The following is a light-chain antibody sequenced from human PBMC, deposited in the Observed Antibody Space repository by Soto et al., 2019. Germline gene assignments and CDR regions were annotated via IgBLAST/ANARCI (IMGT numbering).Light chain of an antibody. CDR1: SGYSTYA. V-gene: IGLV4-69*01. CDR3: QSLGTGIQV. Sequence: QPVLTQSPSASASLGASVKLTCTLSSGYSTYAIAWHQQQSGKGPRFLMKINYDGTHSKGDGFYDRFSGSSSGAERHLTIYSLQSEDEADYSCQSLGTGIQVFGGGTKLTVL. CDR2: INYDGTH. J-gene: IGLJ3*02.